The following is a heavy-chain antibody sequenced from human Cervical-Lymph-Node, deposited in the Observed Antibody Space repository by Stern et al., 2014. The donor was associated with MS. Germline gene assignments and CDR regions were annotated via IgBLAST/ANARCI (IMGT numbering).Heavy chain of an antibody. D-gene: IGHD3-10*01. CDR1: GGSFINNV. V-gene: IGHV1-69*01. CDR2: TIPIFGTA. CDR3: ARAASTTSSYNF. J-gene: IGHJ4*02. Sequence: VQLVESGAEVKKPGSSVKVSCQASGGSFINNVISWVRQAPGQGLEWMGGTIPIFGTALYAQKFRGRVTITPDEPTRTAHMALGSLRSDDTAVYFCARAASTTSSYNFWGPGTLVTVSS.